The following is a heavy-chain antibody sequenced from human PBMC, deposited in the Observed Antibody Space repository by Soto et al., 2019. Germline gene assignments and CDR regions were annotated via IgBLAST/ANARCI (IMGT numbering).Heavy chain of an antibody. Sequence: GGSLRLSCAASGFTFSSYAMSWARQAPGKGLEWVSAISGSGGSTYYADSVKGRFTISRDNSKNTLYLQMNSLRAEDTAVYYCAKIVGSGLTPAPFDYWGQGTLVTVSS. J-gene: IGHJ4*02. CDR3: AKIVGSGLTPAPFDY. V-gene: IGHV3-23*01. CDR2: ISGSGGST. D-gene: IGHD2-15*01. CDR1: GFTFSSYA.